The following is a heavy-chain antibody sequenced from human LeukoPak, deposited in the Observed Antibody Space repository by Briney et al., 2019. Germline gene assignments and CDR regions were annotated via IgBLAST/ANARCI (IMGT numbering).Heavy chain of an antibody. CDR3: ASVEMATIGGFDY. CDR2: IYYSGST. V-gene: IGHV4-39*01. D-gene: IGHD5-24*01. CDR1: GGSISSSSYY. Sequence: SETLSLTCTVSGGSISSSSYYWGWIRQPPGKGLEWIGSIYYSGSTYYNPSLKSRVTISVDTSKNQFSLKLSSVTAADTAAYYCASVEMATIGGFDYWGQGTLVTVSS. J-gene: IGHJ4*02.